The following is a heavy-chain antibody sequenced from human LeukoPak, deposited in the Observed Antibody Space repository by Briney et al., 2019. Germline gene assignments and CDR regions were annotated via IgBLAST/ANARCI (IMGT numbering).Heavy chain of an antibody. CDR2: IIPIFGTA. D-gene: IGHD2-15*01. Sequence: GASVKVSCKASGGTFSRYAISWVRQAPGQGLEWMGGIIPIFGTANYAQKFQGRVTIIADESTSTAYMELSSLRSEDTAAYYCARSPSYCSGGSCYSDHFDYWGQGTLVTVSS. CDR3: ARSPSYCSGGSCYSDHFDY. J-gene: IGHJ4*02. CDR1: GGTFSRYA. V-gene: IGHV1-69*13.